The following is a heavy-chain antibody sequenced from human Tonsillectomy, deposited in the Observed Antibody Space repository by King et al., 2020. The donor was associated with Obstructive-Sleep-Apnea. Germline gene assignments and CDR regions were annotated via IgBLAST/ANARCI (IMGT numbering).Heavy chain of an antibody. D-gene: IGHD1-26*01. CDR2: IYYSGST. J-gene: IGHJ4*02. CDR3: ARGYSGSFGPYFDY. V-gene: IGHV4-61*08. Sequence: QLQESGPGLVKPSETLSLTCTGSGGSVSSGGYYWPWIRQPPGQGLEWIGHIYYSGSTNYNPSLKSRVTISADTSKNQFSLKLSSVTAADTAVYYCARGYSGSFGPYFDYWGQGTLVTVSS. CDR1: GGSVSSGGYY.